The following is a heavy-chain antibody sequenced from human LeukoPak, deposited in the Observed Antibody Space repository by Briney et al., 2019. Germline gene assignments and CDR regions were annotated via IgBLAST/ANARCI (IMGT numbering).Heavy chain of an antibody. Sequence: ASVKVSCKASGYTFTSYGISWVRQAPGQGLEWMGWISAYNGNTNYAQKLQGRVTMTTDTSTSTAYMELRSLRSDDTAVDYCASSVYYDSSGYYPVYWGQGTLVTVSS. V-gene: IGHV1-18*01. J-gene: IGHJ4*02. CDR3: ASSVYYDSSGYYPVY. D-gene: IGHD3-22*01. CDR1: GYTFTSYG. CDR2: ISAYNGNT.